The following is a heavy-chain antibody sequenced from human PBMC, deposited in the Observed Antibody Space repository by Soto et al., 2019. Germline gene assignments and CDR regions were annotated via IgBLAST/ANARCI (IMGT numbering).Heavy chain of an antibody. CDR3: ARVYYDISGYYIDAFDI. Sequence: ASVKVSCKASGYTFTSYDINWVRQATGQGLEWMGWMNPNSGNTGYAQKFQGRVTMTRNTSISTAYMELSSLRSEDTAVYYCARVYYDISGYYIDAFDIWGQGTMVTVSS. CDR1: GYTFTSYD. V-gene: IGHV1-8*01. J-gene: IGHJ3*02. D-gene: IGHD3-22*01. CDR2: MNPNSGNT.